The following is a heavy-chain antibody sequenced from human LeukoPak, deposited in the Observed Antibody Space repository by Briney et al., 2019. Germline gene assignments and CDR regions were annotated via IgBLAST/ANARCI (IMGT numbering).Heavy chain of an antibody. V-gene: IGHV3-66*01. Sequence: GGSLRLSCAASGFTVSSNFINWVRQAPGKGLEWVSVIYSGGYTYYADSVKGRFTISRDNSKNSLYLQMNSLRTEDTAVYYCARSSRELGGYAPWELMPPFDYWGQGTLVTVSS. CDR3: ARSSRELGGYAPWELMPPFDY. J-gene: IGHJ4*02. CDR2: IYSGGYT. CDR1: GFTVSSNF. D-gene: IGHD1-7*01.